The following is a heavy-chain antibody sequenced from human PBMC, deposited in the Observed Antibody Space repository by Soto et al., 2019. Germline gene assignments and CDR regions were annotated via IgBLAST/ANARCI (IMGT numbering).Heavy chain of an antibody. D-gene: IGHD6-19*01. CDR1: GDTFTSYA. V-gene: IGHV1-18*01. CDR3: ASAVAGTGIKFNY. J-gene: IGHJ4*01. CDR2: ISAYNGNT. Sequence: ASVKVSCKSSGDTFTSYAFSWVRQAPGQGLEWMGWISAYNGNTEYAHNLQGRVTMTTDTSTTTAYMELRSLKSDDTAVYYCASAVAGTGIKFNYWG.